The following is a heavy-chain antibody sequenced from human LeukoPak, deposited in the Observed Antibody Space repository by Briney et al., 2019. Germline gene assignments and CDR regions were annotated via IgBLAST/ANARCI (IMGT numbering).Heavy chain of an antibody. CDR1: GGSISSYY. Sequence: SETLSLTCTVSGGSISSYYWSWIRQPPGKGLEWIGYISYSGSTKYNPSLKSRVTISVDTSKNQFSLKLSSVTAADTAVYYCARKYGSGSYLAGFDPWGQGTLVTVSS. CDR2: ISYSGST. J-gene: IGHJ5*02. V-gene: IGHV4-59*12. CDR3: ARKYGSGSYLAGFDP. D-gene: IGHD3-10*01.